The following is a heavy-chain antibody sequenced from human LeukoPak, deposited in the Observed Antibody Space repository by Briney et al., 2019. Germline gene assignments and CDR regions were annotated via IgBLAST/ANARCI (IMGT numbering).Heavy chain of an antibody. D-gene: IGHD7-27*01. CDR3: ARDVQNWALHY. CDR1: GISFTTYG. Sequence: GGSLRLSCGASGISFTTYGVQWVRQPPGKGLEWVAFIHFPTDNKYYGDSVKGRFTVSRDNSQNTVYLQMNSLRPEATAFYYCARDVQNWALHYWGQGTLVSVSS. J-gene: IGHJ4*02. V-gene: IGHV3-30*02. CDR2: IHFPTDNK.